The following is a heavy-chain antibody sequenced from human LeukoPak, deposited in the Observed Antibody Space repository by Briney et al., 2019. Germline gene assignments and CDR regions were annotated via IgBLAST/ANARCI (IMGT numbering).Heavy chain of an antibody. CDR2: INQDETEK. J-gene: IGHJ4*02. D-gene: IGHD3-16*02. CDR1: GFTFTNYW. CDR3: AREKLSYDYVWGSYRESYYFDY. Sequence: GGSLRLSCAASGFTFTNYWMTWVRQAPGKGLEWVANINQDETEKFYVDSVKGRFTISRDNAKNSLYLQMNSLRAEDTAVYYCAREKLSYDYVWGSYRESYYFDYWGQGTLVTVSS. V-gene: IGHV3-7*01.